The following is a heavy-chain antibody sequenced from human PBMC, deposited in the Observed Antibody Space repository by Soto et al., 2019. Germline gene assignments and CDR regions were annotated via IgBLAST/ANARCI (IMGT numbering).Heavy chain of an antibody. Sequence: SVKVSCKASGGTFRNHVFNWVRQAPGQGLEWMGGIIPIIGTPNYAQKFQGRVTITADASTNTVYLEVSSLRSQDTAVYYCARDLEFRDGNISHLDYCGQGTLVTVSS. D-gene: IGHD3-10*01. CDR1: GGTFRNHV. CDR2: IIPIIGTP. J-gene: IGHJ4*02. CDR3: ARDLEFRDGNISHLDY. V-gene: IGHV1-69*13.